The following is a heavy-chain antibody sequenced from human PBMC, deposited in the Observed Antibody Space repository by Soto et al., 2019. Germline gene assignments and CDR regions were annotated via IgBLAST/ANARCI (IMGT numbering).Heavy chain of an antibody. V-gene: IGHV1-58*01. Sequence: SVKVSCKASGFTFTSSAVQWVRQARGQRLEWIGWIVVGSGNTNYAQKFQERVTITRDMSTSTAYMELSSLRSEDTAVYYCAAVSSVLLWLGELLPPLGMDVWGQGTTVT. CDR3: AAVSSVLLWLGELLPPLGMDV. CDR1: GFTFTSSA. CDR2: IVVGSGNT. D-gene: IGHD3-10*01. J-gene: IGHJ6*02.